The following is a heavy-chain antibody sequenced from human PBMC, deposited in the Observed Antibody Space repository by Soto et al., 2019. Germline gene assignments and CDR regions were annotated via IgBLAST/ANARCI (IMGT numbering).Heavy chain of an antibody. CDR1: GFTFISYA. J-gene: IGHJ6*02. V-gene: IGHV3-23*01. Sequence: GGSLRLSCAAAGFTFISYAMSWVRQPPGRVLGWVSASSCSGGSTYYADSVKGRFTISRDNSKKTLYLQMNSLRAEDTAVYYCAKDDYYYYGMDVWGQGTTVTVSS. CDR2: SSCSGGST. CDR3: AKDDYYYYGMDV.